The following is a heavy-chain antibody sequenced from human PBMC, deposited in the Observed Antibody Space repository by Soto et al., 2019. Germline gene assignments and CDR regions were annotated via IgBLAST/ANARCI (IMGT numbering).Heavy chain of an antibody. CDR2: INPSGGST. CDR1: GYTFTSYY. J-gene: IGHJ3*02. V-gene: IGHV1-46*01. D-gene: IGHD1-20*01. Sequence: ASVKVSCKASGYTFTSYYMHWVRQAPGQGLEWMGIINPSGGSTSYAQKFQGRVTMTRDTSTSTVYVELSSLRSEDTAVYYCAGNWPNRAFDIWGQGTMVTVSS. CDR3: AGNWPNRAFDI.